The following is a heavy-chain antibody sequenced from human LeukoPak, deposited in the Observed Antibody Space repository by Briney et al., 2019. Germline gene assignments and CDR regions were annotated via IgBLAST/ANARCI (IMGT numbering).Heavy chain of an antibody. Sequence: GGSLRLSCAASGFTFSSYSMNWVRQAPGKGLEWVSSISSSSSYIYYADSVKGRFTISRDNAKNSLYLQMNSLSAEDTAVYYCATHRYSVSSSWYFDYWGQGTLVTVSS. J-gene: IGHJ4*02. CDR3: ATHRYSVSSSWYFDY. CDR1: GFTFSSYS. D-gene: IGHD6-13*01. CDR2: ISSSSSYI. V-gene: IGHV3-21*01.